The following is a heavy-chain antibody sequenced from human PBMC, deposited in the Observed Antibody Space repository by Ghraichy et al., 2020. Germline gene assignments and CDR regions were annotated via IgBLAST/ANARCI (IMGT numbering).Heavy chain of an antibody. CDR1: GGTFSSYT. D-gene: IGHD6-19*01. CDR3: ARNIAMAGNHWYFDL. J-gene: IGHJ2*01. V-gene: IGHV1-69*02. CDR2: IIPILGIA. Sequence: SVKVSCKASGGTFSSYTISWVRQAPGQGLEWMGRIIPILGIANYAQKFQGRVTITADKSTSTAYMELSSLRSEDTAVYYCARNIAMAGNHWYFDLWGRGTLVTVSS.